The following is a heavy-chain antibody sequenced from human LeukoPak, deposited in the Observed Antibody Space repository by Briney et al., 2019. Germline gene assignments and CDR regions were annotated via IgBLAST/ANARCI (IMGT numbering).Heavy chain of an antibody. J-gene: IGHJ4*02. D-gene: IGHD6-13*01. CDR1: GGSISSYY. Sequence: SETLSLTCTVSGGSISSYYWSWIRQPPGKGLEWIGYIYYSGSTNYNPSLKSRVTISVDTSKNQFSLKLSSVTAADTAVYYCARSGRSIAAAYYFDYWGQGTLVTVSS. CDR2: IYYSGST. V-gene: IGHV4-59*01. CDR3: ARSGRSIAAAYYFDY.